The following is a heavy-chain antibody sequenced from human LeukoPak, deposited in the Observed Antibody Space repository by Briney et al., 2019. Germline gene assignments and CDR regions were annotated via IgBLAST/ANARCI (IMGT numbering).Heavy chain of an antibody. CDR2: IYSGGST. J-gene: IGHJ6*02. CDR3: ATEYSSSWYYYGMDV. V-gene: IGHV3-53*01. Sequence: GGSLRLSCAASGFTVSSKYMSWVRQAPGEGLEWVSVIYSGGSTHYADSVKGRFTISRDNSKNTLYLQMNSLRAEDTAVYYCATEYSSSWYYYGMDVWGQGTTVTVSS. CDR1: GFTVSSKY. D-gene: IGHD6-13*01.